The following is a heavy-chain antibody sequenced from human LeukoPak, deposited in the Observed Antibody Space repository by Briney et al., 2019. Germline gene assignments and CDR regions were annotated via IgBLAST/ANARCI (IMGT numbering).Heavy chain of an antibody. CDR1: GFTFSSYS. J-gene: IGHJ4*02. Sequence: PGGSLRLSCAASGFTFSSYSMNWVRQPPGKGLEWIGEINHSGSTNYNPSLKSRVTISVDTSKNQFSLKLSSVTAADTAVYYCARGPNYDSSGYYSEGSFPFDYWGQGTLVTVSS. V-gene: IGHV4-34*01. CDR2: INHSGST. CDR3: ARGPNYDSSGYYSEGSFPFDY. D-gene: IGHD3-22*01.